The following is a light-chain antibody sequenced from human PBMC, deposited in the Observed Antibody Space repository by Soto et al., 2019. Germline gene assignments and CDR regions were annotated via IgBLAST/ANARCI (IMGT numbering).Light chain of an antibody. CDR1: QSVSSSY. CDR2: GAS. J-gene: IGKJ1*01. V-gene: IGKV3-20*01. Sequence: EIVLTQSPGTLSLSPGEGATLSCRASQSVSSSYLAWYQQKPGQAPRLLIYGASSRATGIPDRFSGSGSGTDFTLTISRLEPEDFAVYYCKQYGSSPLTFGQGTKVDIK. CDR3: KQYGSSPLT.